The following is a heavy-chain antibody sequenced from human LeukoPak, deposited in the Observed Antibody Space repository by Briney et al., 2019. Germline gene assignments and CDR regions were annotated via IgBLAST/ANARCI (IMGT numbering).Heavy chain of an antibody. J-gene: IGHJ5*02. Sequence: GRSLRLSCAASGFTFSSYAMHWVRQAPGKGLEWVAGISYDGSNKYYADSVKGRFTISRDNSKNTLYLQMNSLRAEDTAVYYCARDRGLWFGEIGWFDPWGQGTLVTVSS. CDR2: ISYDGSNK. CDR1: GFTFSSYA. D-gene: IGHD3-10*01. CDR3: ARDRGLWFGEIGWFDP. V-gene: IGHV3-30*04.